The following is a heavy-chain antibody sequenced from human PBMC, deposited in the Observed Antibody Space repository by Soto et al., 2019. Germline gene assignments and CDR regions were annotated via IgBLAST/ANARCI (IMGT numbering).Heavy chain of an antibody. Sequence: LSLTCTVSGGSIRSGDYYWSWIRQPPGKGLEWIGYIYYSGSTYYNPSLKSRVTISVDTSKNQFSLKLSSVTAADTAVYYCARFKDRSSSLSFDYWGQGTLVTVSS. D-gene: IGHD6-6*01. CDR3: ARFKDRSSSLSFDY. J-gene: IGHJ4*02. CDR2: IYYSGST. CDR1: GGSIRSGDYY. V-gene: IGHV4-30-4*01.